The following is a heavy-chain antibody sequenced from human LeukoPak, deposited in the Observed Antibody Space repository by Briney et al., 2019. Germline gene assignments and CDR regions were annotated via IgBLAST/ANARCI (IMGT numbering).Heavy chain of an antibody. J-gene: IGHJ5*02. D-gene: IGHD1-26*01. CDR3: ARAYEKWELLGRWFDP. CDR2: INPSGGST. V-gene: IGHV1-46*01. CDR1: GYTFTSYY. Sequence: GASVKVSCKASGYTFTSYYMHWVRQAPGQGLEWMGIINPSGGSTSYAQKFQGRVTMTRDTSTSTVYMELSSLRSEDTAVYYCARAYEKWELLGRWFDPWGQGTLVTVSS.